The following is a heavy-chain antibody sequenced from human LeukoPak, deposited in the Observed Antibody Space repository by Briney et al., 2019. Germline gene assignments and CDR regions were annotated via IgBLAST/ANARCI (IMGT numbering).Heavy chain of an antibody. CDR3: AREGSSSWSCFDY. V-gene: IGHV3-30*04. CDR2: ISYDGSNK. J-gene: IGHJ4*02. CDR1: GFTFSSYA. D-gene: IGHD6-13*01. Sequence: PGGSLRLSCAASGFTFSSYAMHWVRQAPGKGLEWVAVISYDGSNKYYADSVKGRFTISRDNSKNTLYLQMNSLRAEDTAVYYCAREGSSSWSCFDYRGQGTPVTVSS.